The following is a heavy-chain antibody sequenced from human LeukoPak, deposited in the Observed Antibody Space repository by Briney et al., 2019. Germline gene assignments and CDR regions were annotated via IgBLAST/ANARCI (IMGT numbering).Heavy chain of an antibody. Sequence: SETLSLTCAVYGGSFSGYYWSWIRQPPGKGLEWIGEINHSGSTNYNPSLKSRVTISVDTSKNQFSLKLSSVTAADTAVYYCASRYSSTPNWFDPWGQGTLVTVSS. CDR3: ASRYSSTPNWFDP. J-gene: IGHJ5*02. CDR1: GGSFSGYY. D-gene: IGHD6-13*01. V-gene: IGHV4-34*01. CDR2: INHSGST.